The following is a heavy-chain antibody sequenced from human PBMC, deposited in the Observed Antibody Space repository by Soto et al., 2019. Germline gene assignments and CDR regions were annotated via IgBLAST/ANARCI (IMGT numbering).Heavy chain of an antibody. V-gene: IGHV4-59*08. J-gene: IGHJ1*01. CDR2: IYYSGST. CDR3: ARLGYCSGGSCYSDEYFQH. D-gene: IGHD2-15*01. Sequence: QVQLQESGPGLVKPSETLSLTCTVSGGSISSYYWSWIRQPPGKGLEWIGYIYYSGSTNYNPSLKSRVTISVDTSKNQFSLKLSSVTAADTAVYYCARLGYCSGGSCYSDEYFQHWGQGTLVTVSS. CDR1: GGSISSYY.